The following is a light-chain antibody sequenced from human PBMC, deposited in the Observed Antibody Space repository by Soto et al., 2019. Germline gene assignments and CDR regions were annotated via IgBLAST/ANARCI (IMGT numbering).Light chain of an antibody. J-gene: IGKJ5*01. CDR3: QQHFNGPIT. V-gene: IGKV3-11*01. Sequence: EIVLTQSPATLSLSPGERATLSCRASQSISKFLAWYQQKPGQAPSLFIYGASNRATGIPARFSGSGSGTDFTLTIRSLEPEDFAVYYCQQHFNGPITFGQGTRLDIK. CDR1: QSISKF. CDR2: GAS.